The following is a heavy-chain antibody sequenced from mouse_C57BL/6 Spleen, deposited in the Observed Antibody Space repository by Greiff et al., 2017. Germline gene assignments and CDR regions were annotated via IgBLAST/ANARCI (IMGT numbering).Heavy chain of an antibody. J-gene: IGHJ2*01. D-gene: IGHD2-1*01. Sequence: EVMLVESGGGLVQPGGSMKLSCVASGFTFSNYWMNWVRQSPDKGLEWVAQIRLKSDNYETHYEDSVKGRFTISRDDSKSSISRQMNNLRAEDTGIYYGTAGNYYFDYWGQGTTLTVSS. V-gene: IGHV6-3*01. CDR3: TAGNYYFDY. CDR1: GFTFSNYW. CDR2: IRLKSDNYET.